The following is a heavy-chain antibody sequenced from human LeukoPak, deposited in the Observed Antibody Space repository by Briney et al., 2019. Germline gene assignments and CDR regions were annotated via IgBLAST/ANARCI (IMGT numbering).Heavy chain of an antibody. CDR1: GGSFSGYY. D-gene: IGHD6-19*01. Sequence: SETLSLTCAVYGGSFSGYYWSWIRQPPGKGLEWIGEINHSGSTNYNPSLKSRVTISVDTSKNQFSLKLSSVTAADTAVYYCASVAVAGRRDYWGQGTLVTVSS. CDR2: INHSGST. V-gene: IGHV4-34*01. CDR3: ASVAVAGRRDY. J-gene: IGHJ4*02.